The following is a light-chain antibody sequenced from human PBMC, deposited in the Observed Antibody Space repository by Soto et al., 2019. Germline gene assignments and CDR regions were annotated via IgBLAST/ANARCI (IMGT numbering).Light chain of an antibody. CDR1: KLGDKY. V-gene: IGLV3-1*01. Sequence: SYELTQPSSVSVSPGQTASITCSGDKLGDKYACWYQQKPGQSPVLVIYQDSKRPSGIPERFSGSNSGNTATLTISGTQAMDEADYYCQAWDSITVVCGGGTKLTVL. CDR3: QAWDSITVV. J-gene: IGLJ2*01. CDR2: QDS.